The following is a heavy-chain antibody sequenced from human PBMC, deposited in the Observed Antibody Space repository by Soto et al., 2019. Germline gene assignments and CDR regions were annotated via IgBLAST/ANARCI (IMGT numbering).Heavy chain of an antibody. CDR2: ISGSGGST. V-gene: IGHV3-23*01. CDR3: AKDLGPPPGVWNWFDP. CDR1: GFTFSSYA. Sequence: QPGGSLRLSCAASGFTFSSYAMSWVRQAPGKGLEWVSAISGSGGSTYYADSVKGRFTISRDNSKNTLYLQMNSLRAEDTAVYYCAKDLGPPPGVWNWFDPWGQGTLVTVSS. D-gene: IGHD6-13*01. J-gene: IGHJ5*02.